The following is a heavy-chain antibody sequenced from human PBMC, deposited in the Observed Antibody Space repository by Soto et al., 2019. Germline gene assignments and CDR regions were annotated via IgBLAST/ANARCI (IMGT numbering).Heavy chain of an antibody. CDR1: GGSISSGDYY. V-gene: IGHV4-30-4*01. CDR2: IYYSGST. D-gene: IGHD2-8*02. J-gene: IGHJ4*02. CDR3: ARDKITGLFDY. Sequence: SETLSLTCTVSGGSISSGDYYWSWIRQPPGKGLEWIGDIYYSGSTYYNPSLKSRVTISVDTSKNQFSLKLTSVTAADTAVYYCARDKITGLFDYWGQGTLVTVSS.